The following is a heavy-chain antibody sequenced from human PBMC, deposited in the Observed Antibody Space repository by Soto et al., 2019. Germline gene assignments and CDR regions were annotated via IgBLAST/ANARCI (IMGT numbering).Heavy chain of an antibody. V-gene: IGHV3-11*01. J-gene: IGHJ3*02. Sequence: QVQLVESGGGLVQPGGSLRLSCAASGFTFGDYEMSWIRQAAGKGPEWVSFLSRSGNTIYYADSVKGRFSISRDNAEKSLYLQMECLRVEDTATYFCAWRSAWYEADAFDMWGQGTMVTVSA. CDR3: AWRSAWYEADAFDM. CDR2: LSRSGNTI. D-gene: IGHD6-19*01. CDR1: GFTFGDYE.